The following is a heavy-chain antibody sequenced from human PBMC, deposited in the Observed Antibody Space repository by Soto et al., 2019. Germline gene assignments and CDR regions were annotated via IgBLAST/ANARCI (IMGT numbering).Heavy chain of an antibody. D-gene: IGHD3-9*01. Sequence: ASVKVSCKASGYTFTSYGISWVRQAPGQGLEWMGWISAYNGNTNYAQKLQGRVTMTTDTSTSTAYMELNSLTSDDTAVYYCATGDTYYDIATDYDSDYWGQGTRVTVAS. CDR2: ISAYNGNT. CDR3: ATGDTYYDIATDYDSDY. V-gene: IGHV1-18*01. CDR1: GYTFTSYG. J-gene: IGHJ4*02.